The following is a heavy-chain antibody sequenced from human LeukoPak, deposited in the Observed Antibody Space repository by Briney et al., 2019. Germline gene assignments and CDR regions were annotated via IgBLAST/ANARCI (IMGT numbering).Heavy chain of an antibody. Sequence: GGSLRLSCAASGFTFSSYSMNWVRQAPGKGLEWVSSISSSSSYIYYADSVKGRFTMSRDNAKNSLYLQMNSLRAEDTAVYYCARDRRAYVATMDYWGQGTLVTVSS. CDR1: GFTFSSYS. CDR3: ARDRRAYVATMDY. V-gene: IGHV3-21*01. D-gene: IGHD5-24*01. J-gene: IGHJ4*02. CDR2: ISSSSSYI.